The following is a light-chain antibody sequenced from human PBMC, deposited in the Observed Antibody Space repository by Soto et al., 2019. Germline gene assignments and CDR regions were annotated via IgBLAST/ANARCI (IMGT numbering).Light chain of an antibody. CDR3: QKYGSSHRT. Sequence: EIVMTQSPATMSVSPGVRATLSCSASQSISDTLAWYQQKPGPAPRLLIHGAYTRATGFQDRFSGSGSGTDFTLTIARLEPEEFAVYYCQKYGSSHRTFGKRTRREI. V-gene: IGKV3-20*01. CDR1: QSISDT. CDR2: GAY. J-gene: IGKJ5*01.